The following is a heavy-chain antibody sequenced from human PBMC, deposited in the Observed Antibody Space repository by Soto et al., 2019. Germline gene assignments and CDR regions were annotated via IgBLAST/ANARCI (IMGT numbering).Heavy chain of an antibody. CDR3: ARRNVAFRNLHDP. J-gene: IGHJ5*02. CDR1: GGSISSSSYY. CDR2: IYYSGST. D-gene: IGHD3-3*02. Sequence: SETLSLTYTVSGGSISSSSYYWGWIRQPPGKGLEWIGSIYYSGSTYYNPSLKSRVTISVDTSKNQFSLKLSSVTAADTAVYYFARRNVAFRNLHDPSRRRTLDTVSS. V-gene: IGHV4-39*01.